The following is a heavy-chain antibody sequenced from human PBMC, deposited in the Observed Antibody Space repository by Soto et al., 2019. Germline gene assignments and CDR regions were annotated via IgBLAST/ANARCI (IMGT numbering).Heavy chain of an antibody. Sequence: SETLSLTCTVSGGSISSYYWSWIRQPPGKGLEWIGYIYYSGSTNYNPSLKSRVTISVDTSKNQFSLKLSSVTAADTAVYYCARLLTVAGRVQLDPWGQGTLVTVSS. CDR1: GGSISSYY. CDR2: IYYSGST. J-gene: IGHJ5*02. CDR3: ARLLTVAGRVQLDP. D-gene: IGHD6-19*01. V-gene: IGHV4-59*08.